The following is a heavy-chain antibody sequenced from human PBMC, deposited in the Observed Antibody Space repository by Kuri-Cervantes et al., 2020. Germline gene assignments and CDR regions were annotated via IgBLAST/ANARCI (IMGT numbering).Heavy chain of an antibody. D-gene: IGHD3-10*01. Sequence: ASVKVSCKASGYTFTGYYMHWVRQAPGQGLEWMGWINPNSGGTNYAQKFQGWVTMTRDTSISTAHMELSRLRSDDTAVYYCARDPTRYGSGSYLVFAFDIWGQGTMVTVSS. V-gene: IGHV1-2*04. J-gene: IGHJ3*02. CDR2: INPNSGGT. CDR3: ARDPTRYGSGSYLVFAFDI. CDR1: GYTFTGYY.